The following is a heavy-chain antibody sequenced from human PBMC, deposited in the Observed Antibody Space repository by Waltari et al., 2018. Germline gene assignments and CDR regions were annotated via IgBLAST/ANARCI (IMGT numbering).Heavy chain of an antibody. V-gene: IGHV4-4*07. Sequence: QVQLQESGPGLVKPSETLSLPCIVSGGSISGNYWTWIRQPAGKGLEWIGRIYSSGSTNYNPSLKSRVAMSIDTSKNQFSLKLTSVTAADTAVYYCARPKWRTSWKMGEFDPWGQGTLVTVSS. CDR1: GGSISGNY. CDR2: IYSSGST. CDR3: ARPKWRTSWKMGEFDP. D-gene: IGHD2-2*01. J-gene: IGHJ5*02.